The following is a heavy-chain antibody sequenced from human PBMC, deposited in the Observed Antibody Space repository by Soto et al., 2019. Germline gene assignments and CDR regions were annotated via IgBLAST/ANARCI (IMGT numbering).Heavy chain of an antibody. V-gene: IGHV1-69*13. CDR3: ARDLEREWTDCSSTSCPLARWFDP. CDR1: GYTFTSYG. CDR2: IIPIFGTA. Sequence: SVKVSCKASGYTFTSYGISWVRQAPGQGLEWMGGIIPIFGTANYAQKFQGRVTITADESTSTAYMELSSLRSEDTAVYYCARDLEREWTDCSSTSCPLARWFDPWGQGTLVTVSS. D-gene: IGHD2-2*01. J-gene: IGHJ5*02.